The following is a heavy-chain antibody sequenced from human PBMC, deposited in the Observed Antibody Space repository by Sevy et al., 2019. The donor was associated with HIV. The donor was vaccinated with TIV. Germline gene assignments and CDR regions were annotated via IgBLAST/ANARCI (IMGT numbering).Heavy chain of an antibody. V-gene: IGHV5-51*01. CDR1: GYSFTSYW. D-gene: IGHD2-2*01. Sequence: GESLKISCKGSGYSFTSYWIGWVRQMPGKGLEWMGIIYPGDSDTRYSPSFQGQVTISADKSISTAHLQWSSLKASDTAMYYCATSGCSSTSCYDYYYGMDVWGQGTTVTVSS. CDR3: ATSGCSSTSCYDYYYGMDV. J-gene: IGHJ6*02. CDR2: IYPGDSDT.